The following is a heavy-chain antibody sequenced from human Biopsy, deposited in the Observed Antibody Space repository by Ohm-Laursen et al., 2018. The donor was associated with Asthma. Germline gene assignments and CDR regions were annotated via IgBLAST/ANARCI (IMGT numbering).Heavy chain of an antibody. D-gene: IGHD3-22*01. Sequence: SLRLSCAASGFTVSRDHMFWVRQAPGKGLEWVTVISYDGNNKYYADSVKGRFTISRDNSKNTLYLQMHSLRAEDTAVYYCARGDSSNWSHYYFDYWGQGTLVTVSS. J-gene: IGHJ4*02. V-gene: IGHV3-30*14. CDR1: GFTVSRDH. CDR2: ISYDGNNK. CDR3: ARGDSSNWSHYYFDY.